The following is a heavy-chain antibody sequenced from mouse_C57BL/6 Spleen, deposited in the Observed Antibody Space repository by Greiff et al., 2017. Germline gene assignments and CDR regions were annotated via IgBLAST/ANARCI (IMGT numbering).Heavy chain of an antibody. V-gene: IGHV1-4*01. CDR1: GYTFTSYT. CDR2: INPSSGYT. J-gene: IGHJ4*01. Sequence: VQLQQSGAELARPGASVKMSCKASGYTFTSYTMHWVNQRPGQGLEWIGYINPSSGYTKYNQKFKDKATLTADKSSSTAYMQLSSLTSEDSAVYYCAKDYGSSPYYAMDYWGQGTSVTVSS. CDR3: AKDYGSSPYYAMDY. D-gene: IGHD1-1*01.